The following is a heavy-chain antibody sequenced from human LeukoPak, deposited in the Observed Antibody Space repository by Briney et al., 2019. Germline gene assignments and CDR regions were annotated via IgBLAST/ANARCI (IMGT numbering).Heavy chain of an antibody. Sequence: GGSLRLSCAASGFTFSSYSMNWVRQAPGKGLEWVSSISSSSSYIYYADSVKGRFTISRDNAKNSLYLQMNSLRAEDTAVYYCARDRYCSSTSCHSSQHYYYYYMDVWGKGTTVTVSS. CDR3: ARDRYCSSTSCHSSQHYYYYYMDV. D-gene: IGHD2-2*01. J-gene: IGHJ6*03. CDR1: GFTFSSYS. CDR2: ISSSSSYI. V-gene: IGHV3-21*01.